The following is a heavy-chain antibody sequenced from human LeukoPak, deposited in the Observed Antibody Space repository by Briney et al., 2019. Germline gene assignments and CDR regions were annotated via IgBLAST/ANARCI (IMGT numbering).Heavy chain of an antibody. CDR1: GDSISSGAYY. CDR2: FYGSGSA. V-gene: IGHV4-30-2*01. J-gene: IGHJ5*02. Sequence: SETLSLTCTVSGDSISSGAYYWSWIRQPPGKGLEWIGYFYGSGSASYNPSLKSRVTISVDRSNNQFSLKLRSVTAADTAVYYCARESTNWFDPWGQGTLVTVSS. CDR3: ARESTNWFDP.